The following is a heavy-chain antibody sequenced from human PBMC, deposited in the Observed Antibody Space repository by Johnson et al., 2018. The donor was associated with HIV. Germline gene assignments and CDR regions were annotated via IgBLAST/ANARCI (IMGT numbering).Heavy chain of an antibody. CDR3: ARDRGGGASGAFDI. J-gene: IGHJ3*02. CDR2: IGTAGDT. D-gene: IGHD1-26*01. CDR1: GFTVSSNY. V-gene: IGHV3-13*01. Sequence: VQLVESGGGLVQPGGSLRLSCAASGFTVSSNYMSWVRQATGKGLEWVSAIGTAGDTYYPGSVKGRFTISRDNSKHTLYLQMNSLRAEDTAVYYCARDRGGGASGAFDIWGQGTMVTVSS.